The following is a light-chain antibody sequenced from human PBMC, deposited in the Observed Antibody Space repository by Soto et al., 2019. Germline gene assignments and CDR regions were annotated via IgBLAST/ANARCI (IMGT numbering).Light chain of an antibody. J-gene: IGLJ1*01. CDR2: EVD. CDR3: CSYAGSTIFYV. Sequence: QSVLTQPASVSGSPGQSITISCTGTSSDFGSYNLVSWYQQHPGKAPKVMIYEVDKRPSGVSNRFSGSKSGNTASLTIFGLQAEDEADYYCCSYAGSTIFYVFGTGTKVTVL. CDR1: SSDFGSYNL. V-gene: IGLV2-23*02.